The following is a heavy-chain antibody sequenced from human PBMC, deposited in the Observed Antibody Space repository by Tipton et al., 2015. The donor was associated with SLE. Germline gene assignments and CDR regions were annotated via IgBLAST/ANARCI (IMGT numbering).Heavy chain of an antibody. V-gene: IGHV4-34*01. D-gene: IGHD3-3*01. CDR3: ARGRLLRSVAFDI. CDR1: GGSISSYY. CDR2: ITHSGST. J-gene: IGHJ3*02. Sequence: GLVKPSETLSLTCTVSGGSISSYYWSWIRQPPGKGLEWIGEITHSGSTNYNPSLKSRVTISVDTSKNQFSLKLSSVTAADTAVYYCARGRLLRSVAFDIWGQGTMVTVSS.